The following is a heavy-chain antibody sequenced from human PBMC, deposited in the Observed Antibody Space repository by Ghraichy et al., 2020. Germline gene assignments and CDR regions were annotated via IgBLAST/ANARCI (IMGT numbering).Heavy chain of an antibody. CDR1: GGSFSGYY. D-gene: IGHD4-11*01. CDR2: INHSGST. CDR3: ARGNDYSNYVGPQSPGARGVGPYYYYMDV. J-gene: IGHJ6*03. V-gene: IGHV4-34*01. Sequence: SETLSLTCAVYGGSFSGYYWSWIRQPPGKGLEWIGEINHSGSTNYNPSLKSRVTISVDTSKNQFSLKLSSVTAADTAVYYCARGNDYSNYVGPQSPGARGVGPYYYYMDVWGKGTTVTVSS.